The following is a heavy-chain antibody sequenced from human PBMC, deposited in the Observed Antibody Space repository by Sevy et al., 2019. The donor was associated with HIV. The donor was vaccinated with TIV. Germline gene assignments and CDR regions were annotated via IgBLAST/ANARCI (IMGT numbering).Heavy chain of an antibody. D-gene: IGHD5-18*01. Sequence: GGSLRLSCAASGFTFSSYSMNWVRQAPGKGLEWVSSISSSSYIYYADSVKGRFTISRDNAKNSLYLQMNSLRAEDTAVYYCATGGYSYAIPYYYYYMDVWGKGTTVTVSS. J-gene: IGHJ6*03. CDR1: GFTFSSYS. CDR3: ATGGYSYAIPYYYYYMDV. CDR2: ISSSSYI. V-gene: IGHV3-21*01.